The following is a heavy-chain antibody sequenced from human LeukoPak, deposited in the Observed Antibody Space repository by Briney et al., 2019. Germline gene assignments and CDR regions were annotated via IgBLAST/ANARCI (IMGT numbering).Heavy chain of an antibody. D-gene: IGHD3-10*01. CDR2: IYSGGST. J-gene: IGHJ4*02. V-gene: IGHV3-66*01. CDR3: ARAKSKNMVRGLIMRRESRYYFDY. Sequence: GGSLRLSCAASEFSVGSNYMTWVRQAPGKGLEWVSLIYSGGSTYYADSVKGRFTISRDNSKNTLYLQMNSLRTEDTAVYYCARAKSKNMVRGLIMRRESRYYFDYWGQGTLVTVSS. CDR1: EFSVGSNY.